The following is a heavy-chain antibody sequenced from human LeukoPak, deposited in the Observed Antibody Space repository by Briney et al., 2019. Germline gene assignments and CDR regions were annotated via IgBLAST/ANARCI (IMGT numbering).Heavy chain of an antibody. CDR3: ARYGRGGAEWYFDL. CDR1: GGSINNYY. D-gene: IGHD3-10*01. J-gene: IGHJ2*01. V-gene: IGHV4-4*07. Sequence: SETLSLTCSVSGGSINNYYWSWIRQPAGKRLDWIGRVFVTGSTNYNPSVKSRVTISVDKSKNQFSLKLNSVTAADTAVYYCARYGRGGAEWYFDLWGRGTLVTVSS. CDR2: VFVTGST.